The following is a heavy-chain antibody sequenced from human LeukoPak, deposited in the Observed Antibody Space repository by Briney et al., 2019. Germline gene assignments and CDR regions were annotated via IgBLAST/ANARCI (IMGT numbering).Heavy chain of an antibody. CDR3: AKDRGYPRRGFDY. Sequence: GGSLRLSCVASGFTFSSYWMNWVRQAPGKGLEWVANIKQDGSEKYYVDSVKGRFTISRDNAKNSLYLQMTSLRAEDTALYYCAKDRGYPRRGFDYWGRGTLVTVSS. CDR2: IKQDGSEK. CDR1: GFTFSSYW. V-gene: IGHV3-7*03. J-gene: IGHJ4*02. D-gene: IGHD3-10*01.